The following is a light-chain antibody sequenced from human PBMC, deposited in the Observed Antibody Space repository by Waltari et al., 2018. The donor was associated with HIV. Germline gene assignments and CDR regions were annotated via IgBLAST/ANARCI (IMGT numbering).Light chain of an antibody. CDR3: YSTDSSGNHRV. CDR1: AFPKTS. J-gene: IGLJ2*01. Sequence: SYELTQPPSVSVSPGQTARITCSVDAFPKTSDYWYQQKSGQAPVLVIYEDSKRPSGIPERFSGSSSGTMATLTISGAQVEDEADYYCYSTDSSGNHRVFGGGTKLTVL. V-gene: IGLV3-10*01. CDR2: EDS.